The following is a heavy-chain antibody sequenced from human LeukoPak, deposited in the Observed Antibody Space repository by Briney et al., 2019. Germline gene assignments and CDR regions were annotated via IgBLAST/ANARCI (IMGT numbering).Heavy chain of an antibody. J-gene: IGHJ5*02. CDR2: INIDGNII. V-gene: IGHV3-74*01. CDR3: ARGRGPYGWFDP. CDR1: GYTVSGYW. Sequence: GGSLRLSCAASGYTVSGYWMHWVRKAPGEGLMWVSRINIDGNIINYADSVRGRFTLSKDNAKNTVYLQLTGLRAEDTAVYYCARGRGPYGWFDPWGQGTQVIVSP. D-gene: IGHD3-10*01.